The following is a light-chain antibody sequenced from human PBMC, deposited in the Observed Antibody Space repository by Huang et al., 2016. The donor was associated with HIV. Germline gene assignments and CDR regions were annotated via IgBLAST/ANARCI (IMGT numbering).Light chain of an antibody. CDR3: HQYYSSPQT. Sequence: DIVVTQSPGSLALSLGERAAINCTSSQSVFHNSNNKNYLNWYQLKPGQPPQLLLYWASTRESGVPDRFRGSGSGTDFTLTITSLQAEDVAVYYCHQYYSSPQTFGQGTKVEV. V-gene: IGKV4-1*01. CDR2: WAS. J-gene: IGKJ1*01. CDR1: QSVFHNSNNKNY.